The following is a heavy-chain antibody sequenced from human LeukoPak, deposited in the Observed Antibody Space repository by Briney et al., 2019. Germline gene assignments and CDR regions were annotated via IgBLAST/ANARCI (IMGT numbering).Heavy chain of an antibody. CDR1: GYIFTNYW. CDR3: ARRSGNFQADYNFDY. CDR2: ICPGDSDT. D-gene: IGHD1-26*01. J-gene: IGHJ4*02. Sequence: GESLKISCKGSGYIFTNYWIAWVRQMPGKGLEWMGIICPGDSDTRYSPSFQGQVTISADKSISTAYLQWSSLKASDTAMYYCARRSGNFQADYNFDYWGQGTLVTVSS. V-gene: IGHV5-51*01.